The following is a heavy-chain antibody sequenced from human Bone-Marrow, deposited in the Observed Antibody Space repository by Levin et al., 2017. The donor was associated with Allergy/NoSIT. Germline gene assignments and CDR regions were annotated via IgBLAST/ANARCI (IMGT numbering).Heavy chain of an antibody. D-gene: IGHD6-19*01. CDR1: GGSISSSTYY. CDR3: ARQTSGYSSGWYSR. CDR2: IYYSGST. J-gene: IGHJ4*02. V-gene: IGHV4-39*01. Sequence: PSETLSLTCTVSGGSISSSTYYWGWIRQPPGKGLEWIGSIYYSGSTYYNPSLKSRVTISVDTSKNQFSLKLSSVTAADTAVYYCARQTSGYSSGWYSRWGQGTLVTVSS.